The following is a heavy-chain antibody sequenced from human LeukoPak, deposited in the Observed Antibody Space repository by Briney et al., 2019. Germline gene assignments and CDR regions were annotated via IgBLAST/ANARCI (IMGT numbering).Heavy chain of an antibody. D-gene: IGHD5-12*01. V-gene: IGHV1-8*01. CDR1: GYTFTNYD. Sequence: ASVKVSCKASGYTFTNYDIDWVRQATGQGLEWMGWMNPNSGNTGYAQKFQGRVTMTYNTSINTAYMELSSLRSEDTAVYYCARFARGGSGNWFDPWGQGTLVTVSS. CDR3: ARFARGGSGNWFDP. CDR2: MNPNSGNT. J-gene: IGHJ5*02.